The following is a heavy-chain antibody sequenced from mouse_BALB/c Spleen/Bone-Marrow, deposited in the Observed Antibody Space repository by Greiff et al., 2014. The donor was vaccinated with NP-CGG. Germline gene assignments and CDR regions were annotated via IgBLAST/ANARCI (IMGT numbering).Heavy chain of an antibody. CDR3: ARGRTAY. Sequence: VQLQQPGPELLKPGASVKISCKTSGYTFTDYTLHWVRQSHGKSLEWIGGVNPNIGGTNYNQKFKGKATLTLDKSSSTAYMELRSLTSEDSAVYYCARGRTAYWGQGTLVTVSA. V-gene: IGHV1-18*01. CDR1: GYTFTDYT. CDR2: VNPNIGGT. J-gene: IGHJ3*01.